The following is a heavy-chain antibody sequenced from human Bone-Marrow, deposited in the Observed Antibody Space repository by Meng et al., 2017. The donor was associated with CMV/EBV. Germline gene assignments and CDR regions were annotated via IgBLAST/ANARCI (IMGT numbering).Heavy chain of an antibody. D-gene: IGHD6-6*01. CDR3: AREEGVSSSSADPFDD. CDR1: GYTFTGYY. Sequence: ASVKVSCKASGYTFTGYYMHWVRQAPGQGLEWMGWINPNSGGTNYAQRFQGRVTMTRDTSISTAYMELSRLRSDDTAVYYCAREEGVSSSSADPFDDWAHGTLVTVSS. J-gene: IGHJ4*01. V-gene: IGHV1-2*02. CDR2: INPNSGGT.